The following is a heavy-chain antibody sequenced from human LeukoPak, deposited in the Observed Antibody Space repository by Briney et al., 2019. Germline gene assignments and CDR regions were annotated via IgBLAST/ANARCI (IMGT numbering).Heavy chain of an antibody. V-gene: IGHV1-18*01. CDR1: GYTVTNYG. CDR2: IGAYNGNT. J-gene: IGHJ4*02. Sequence: ASVKVSCKASGYTVTNYGVSWVRQAPGQGLEWMGWIGAYNGNTNYAQKLQGRVTMTTDTSTTTAYMELRSLRSDDTAVYYCARDRRSSSSNSILFDYWGQGTVVTVSS. D-gene: IGHD6-6*01. CDR3: ARDRRSSSSNSILFDY.